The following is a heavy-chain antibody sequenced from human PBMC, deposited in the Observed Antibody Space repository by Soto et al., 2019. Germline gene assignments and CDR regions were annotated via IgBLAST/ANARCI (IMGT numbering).Heavy chain of an antibody. CDR2: VYDSGST. D-gene: IGHD3-9*01. CDR3: GRLEGLATITYYFDY. CDR1: GVSVSSSRYY. V-gene: IGHV4-39*01. Sequence: QLQLQESGPGLVKPSETLSLTCTVSGVSVSSSRYYWGWVRQPPVKGLEWIGGVYDSGSTYYNRSAESRVTVTADKSKNQFSLKVMSLSAADTAVYYCGRLEGLATITYYFDYWGQGTLVTVS. J-gene: IGHJ4*02.